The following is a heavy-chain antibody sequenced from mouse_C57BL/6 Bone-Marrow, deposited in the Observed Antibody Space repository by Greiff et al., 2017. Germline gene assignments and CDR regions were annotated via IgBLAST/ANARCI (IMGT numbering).Heavy chain of an antibody. CDR2: ISDGGSYT. CDR3: ARVGATPYYYAMDY. CDR1: GFTFSSYA. Sequence: EVQLQESGGGLVKPGGSLKLSCAASGFTFSSYAMSWVRQTPEKRLEWVATISDGGSYTYYPDNVKGRFTISRDNAKNNLYLQMSHLKSEDTAMYYCARVGATPYYYAMDYWGQGTSVTVSS. V-gene: IGHV5-4*01. D-gene: IGHD1-1*01. J-gene: IGHJ4*01.